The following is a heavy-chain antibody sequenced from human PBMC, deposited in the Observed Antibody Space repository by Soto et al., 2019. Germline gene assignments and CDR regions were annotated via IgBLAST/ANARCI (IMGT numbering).Heavy chain of an antibody. CDR2: ISGSGGST. D-gene: IGHD3-9*01. CDR3: AKLYGGGPDIGFDY. V-gene: IGHV3-23*01. J-gene: IGHJ4*02. CDR1: GFTFSIYA. Sequence: GGSLRLSCAASGFTFSIYAMSWVRQAPGKGLEWVSAISGSGGSTYYADSVKGRFTISRDNSKNTLYLQMNSLRAEDTAVYYCAKLYGGGPDIGFDYWGQGTLVTVSS.